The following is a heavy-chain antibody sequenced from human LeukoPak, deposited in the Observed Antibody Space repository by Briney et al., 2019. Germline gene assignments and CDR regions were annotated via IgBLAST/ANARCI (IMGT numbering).Heavy chain of an antibody. D-gene: IGHD1-14*01. V-gene: IGHV3-21*06. CDR3: ATETNGRHYDY. Sequence: PGGSLRLSCTTSGLTFSTSGVNWVRQAPGKGLEWVASIGPTGFHRYHADSIKGRFTISRDNANNFLYLQMDSLRAEDTAVYYCATETNGRHYDYWGQGTLLTVSS. J-gene: IGHJ4*02. CDR2: IGPTGFHR. CDR1: GLTFSTSG.